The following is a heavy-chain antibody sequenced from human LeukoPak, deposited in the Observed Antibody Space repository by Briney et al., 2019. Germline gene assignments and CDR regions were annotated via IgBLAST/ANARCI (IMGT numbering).Heavy chain of an antibody. V-gene: IGHV3-23*01. Sequence: PGGSLRLSCAASGFTFNSYAMSWVRQAPGKGLEWVSAITGSGGSTYYADSVKGRFTISRDNSKNTLYLQMNSLRAADTAVYYCAKHSGGWHATNFDYWGQGTLVTVSS. CDR3: AKHSGGWHATNFDY. D-gene: IGHD6-19*01. CDR2: ITGSGGST. CDR1: GFTFNSYA. J-gene: IGHJ4*02.